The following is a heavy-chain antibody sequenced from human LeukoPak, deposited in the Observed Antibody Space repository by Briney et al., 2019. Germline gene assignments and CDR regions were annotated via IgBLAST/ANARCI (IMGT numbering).Heavy chain of an antibody. CDR3: ARGRVYYDSSGYYPRSEYYFDY. V-gene: IGHV1-8*02. CDR2: MNPNSGNT. Sequence: ASVKVSCKASGGTFSSYAISWVRQAPGQGLEWMGWMNPNSGNTGYAQKFQGRVTMTRNTSISTAYMELSSLRSEDTAVYYCARGRVYYDSSGYYPRSEYYFDYWGQGTLVTVSS. CDR1: GGTFSSYA. J-gene: IGHJ4*02. D-gene: IGHD3-22*01.